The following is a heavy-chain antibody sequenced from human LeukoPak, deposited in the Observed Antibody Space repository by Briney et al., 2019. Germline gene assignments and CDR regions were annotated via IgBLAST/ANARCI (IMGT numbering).Heavy chain of an antibody. V-gene: IGHV3-73*01. J-gene: IGHJ4*02. CDR1: GFTFSGSA. D-gene: IGHD6-13*01. CDR2: IRSKANSYAT. Sequence: GGSLKLSCAAPGFTFSGSAMHWVRQASGKGLEWVGRIRSKANSYATAYAASVKGRFTISRDDSKNTAYLQMNSLKAEDTAVYYCTRPGIAATGIRDYWGQGTLVTVSS. CDR3: TRPGIAATGIRDY.